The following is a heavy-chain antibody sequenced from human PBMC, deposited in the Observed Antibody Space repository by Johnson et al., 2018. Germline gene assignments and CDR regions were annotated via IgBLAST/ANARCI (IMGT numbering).Heavy chain of an antibody. J-gene: IGHJ4*02. V-gene: IGHV3-23*04. Sequence: VQLVESGGGLVQHGGSLRLSCEASGITFSSYAMNWVRQAPGKGLEWVSSMSGSGDTTYYADSVKGRFTISRANSKNSLYLEMNTLTAEDTALYYCARQDLYGLIYSSGYLDYWGQGALVTVSS. D-gene: IGHD6-19*01. CDR2: MSGSGDTT. CDR1: GITFSSYA. CDR3: ARQDLYGLIYSSGYLDY.